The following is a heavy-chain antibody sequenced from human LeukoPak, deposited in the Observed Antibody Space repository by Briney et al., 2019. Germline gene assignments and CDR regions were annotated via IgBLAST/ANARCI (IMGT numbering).Heavy chain of an antibody. V-gene: IGHV3-7*01. D-gene: IGHD3-16*02. CDR1: GFTFSSYW. CDR2: IKQDGSEK. Sequence: PGGSLRLSCAASGFTFSSYWMSWVRQAPGKGLEWVANIKQDGSEKYYVDSVKGRFTISRDNAKNSLCLQMNSLRAEDTAVYYCAREGLGELSFYAFDIWGQGTMVTVSS. J-gene: IGHJ3*02. CDR3: AREGLGELSFYAFDI.